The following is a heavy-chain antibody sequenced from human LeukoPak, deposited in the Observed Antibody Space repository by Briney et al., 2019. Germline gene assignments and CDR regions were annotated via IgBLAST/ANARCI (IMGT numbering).Heavy chain of an antibody. CDR1: GFSFSSYE. D-gene: IGHD6-6*01. V-gene: IGHV3-48*03. CDR2: ISPSGSTI. CDR3: ARGGSSSSLPDY. J-gene: IGHJ4*02. Sequence: GGSLRLSCAASGFSFSSYEMNWVRQAPGKGLEWVSYISPSGSTIYYADSVKGRFTISRDNAKNSLYLQMNSLRGEDTAVYYCARGGSSSSLPDYWGQGTLVTVSS.